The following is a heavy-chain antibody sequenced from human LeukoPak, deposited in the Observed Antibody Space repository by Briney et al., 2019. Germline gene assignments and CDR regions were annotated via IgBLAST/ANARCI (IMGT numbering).Heavy chain of an antibody. D-gene: IGHD6-13*01. CDR2: IYYSGST. Sequence: PSETLSLTCTVSGGSISSYYWSWIRQPPGKGLEWIGYIYYSGSTNYNPSLKSRVTISVDTSKNQFSLKLSSVTAADTAVYYCARHVTAAAGFDYWGQGTLVTVSS. CDR3: ARHVTAAAGFDY. J-gene: IGHJ4*02. V-gene: IGHV4-59*08. CDR1: GGSISSYY.